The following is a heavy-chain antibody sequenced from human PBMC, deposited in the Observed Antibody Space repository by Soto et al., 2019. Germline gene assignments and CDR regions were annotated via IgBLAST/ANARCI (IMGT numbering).Heavy chain of an antibody. Sequence: LRLSCAASGFTFSNAWMNWVRQAPGKGLEWVGRIKSKTDGGTTDYAAPVKGRFTISRDDSKNTLYLQMNSLKTEDTAVYYCTTAGQLVPDYYYYYGMDVWGQGTTVTVSS. V-gene: IGHV3-15*07. CDR3: TTAGQLVPDYYYYYGMDV. CDR1: GFTFSNAW. J-gene: IGHJ6*02. D-gene: IGHD2-2*01. CDR2: IKSKTDGGTT.